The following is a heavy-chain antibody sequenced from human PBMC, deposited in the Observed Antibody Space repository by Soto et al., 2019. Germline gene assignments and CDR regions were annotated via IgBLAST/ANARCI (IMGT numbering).Heavy chain of an antibody. CDR1: GGTPRPGAHR. D-gene: IGHD3-3*01. J-gene: IGHJ6*02. CDR3: SSLRRPSRRFNHFGIDA. V-gene: IGHV4-30-2*05. CDR2: IYYGGRT. Sequence: CGASGGTPRPGAHRWSWLRHPPGKGLEWIGYIYYGGRTYYNPPLKSRVTISVDTSKNQFSLKLSSVTAADTAVYYCSSLRRPSRRFNHFGIDARGQGTMGT.